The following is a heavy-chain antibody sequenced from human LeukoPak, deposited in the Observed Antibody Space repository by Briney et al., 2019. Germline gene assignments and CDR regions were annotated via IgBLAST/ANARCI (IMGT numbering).Heavy chain of an antibody. V-gene: IGHV3-21*01. J-gene: IGHJ4*02. CDR2: ISSSSSYI. CDR3: ARDKDILTGSFDN. Sequence: GGSLRLSCAASGFTFSSYSMNWVRQAPGKGLEWVSSISSSSSYIYYADSVKGRFTISRDNAKNSLYLQMNSLRAEDTAVYYCARDKDILTGSFDNWGQGTLVTVSS. D-gene: IGHD3-9*01. CDR1: GFTFSSYS.